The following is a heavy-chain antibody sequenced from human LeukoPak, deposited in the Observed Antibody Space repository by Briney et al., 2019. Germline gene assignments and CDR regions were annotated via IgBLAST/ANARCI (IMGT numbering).Heavy chain of an antibody. CDR1: GFTFRSYS. J-gene: IGHJ3*02. Sequence: GGSLRLSCAASGFTFRSYSMNWVRQAPVKGLEWISYINTVGNSIHYADSVKGRFTISRDNARNSLSMQMYGLRDEDTAVYYCAREGYLGAFDIWGQGTVITVSS. CDR2: INTVGNSI. V-gene: IGHV3-48*02. D-gene: IGHD1-26*01. CDR3: AREGYLGAFDI.